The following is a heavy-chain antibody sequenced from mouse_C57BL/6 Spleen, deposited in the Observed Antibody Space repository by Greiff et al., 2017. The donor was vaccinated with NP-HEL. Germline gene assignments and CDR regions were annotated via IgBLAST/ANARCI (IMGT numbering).Heavy chain of an antibody. D-gene: IGHD4-1*01. CDR2: INPSTGGT. CDR1: GYSFTGYY. Sequence: VQLKQSGPELVKPGASVKISCKASGYSFTGYYMNWVKQSPEKSLEWIGEINPSTGGTTYNQKFKAKATLTVDKSSSTAYMQLKSLTSEDSAVYYCARGLGGYWGQGTTLTVSS. CDR3: ARGLGGY. V-gene: IGHV1-42*01. J-gene: IGHJ2*01.